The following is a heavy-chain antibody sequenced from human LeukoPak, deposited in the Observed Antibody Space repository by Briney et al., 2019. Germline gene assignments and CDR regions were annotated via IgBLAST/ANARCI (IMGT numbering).Heavy chain of an antibody. CDR3: ARDWGRHYMDV. V-gene: IGHV1-2*02. Sequence: ASVKVSCKASGYTFTSYGISWVRQAPGQGLEWMGWINPNSGGTNYAQKFQGRVTMTRDTSISTAYMELSRLRSDDTAVYYCARDWGRHYMDVWGKGTTVTVSS. D-gene: IGHD3-16*01. J-gene: IGHJ6*03. CDR1: GYTFTSYG. CDR2: INPNSGGT.